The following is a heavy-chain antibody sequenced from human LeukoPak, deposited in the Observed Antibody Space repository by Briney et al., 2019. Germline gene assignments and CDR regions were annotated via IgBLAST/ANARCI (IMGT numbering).Heavy chain of an antibody. CDR3: ARDLPELVRDYYYYGMDV. D-gene: IGHD6-13*01. Sequence: GASVKVSCKASGYTFTSYGISWVRQAPGQGLEWMGWISAYNGNTNYAQKLQGRVTMTTDTSTSTVYMELSSLRSEDTAVYYCARDLPELVRDYYYYGMDVWGQGTTVTVSS. CDR2: ISAYNGNT. V-gene: IGHV1-18*01. CDR1: GYTFTSYG. J-gene: IGHJ6*02.